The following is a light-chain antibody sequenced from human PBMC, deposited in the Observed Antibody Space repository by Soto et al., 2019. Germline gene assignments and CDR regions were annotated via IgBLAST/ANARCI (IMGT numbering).Light chain of an antibody. Sequence: IVLTQSPGTLSLSPGERATLSCRASQSVSSSDLAWYQQKPGQAPRLLIYGASSRATGIPDRFSGSGSGTDFTLTISRLEPEDLAVYYCQQYGSSPPNTFGQGTKLEIK. CDR1: QSVSSSD. CDR3: QQYGSSPPNT. CDR2: GAS. J-gene: IGKJ2*01. V-gene: IGKV3-20*01.